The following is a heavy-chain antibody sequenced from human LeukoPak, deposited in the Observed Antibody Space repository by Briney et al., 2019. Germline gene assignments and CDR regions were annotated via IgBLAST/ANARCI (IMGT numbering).Heavy chain of an antibody. V-gene: IGHV3-7*03. CDR3: AKELYGNPSGY. D-gene: IGHD2-8*01. J-gene: IGHJ4*02. Sequence: TGGSLRLSCAASGFIFTNYFMSWVRQAPGKGLEWVASIKHDGSEKYYVDSVRGRFTISRDNAKNTLFLQMSSLRAGDTALYYCAKELYGNPSGYWGQGTRVTVSS. CDR1: GFIFTNYF. CDR2: IKHDGSEK.